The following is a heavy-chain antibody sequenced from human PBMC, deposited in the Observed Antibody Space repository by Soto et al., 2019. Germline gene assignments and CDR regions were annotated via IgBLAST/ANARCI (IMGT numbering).Heavy chain of an antibody. CDR2: ISHSGTT. CDR3: ARFRGNQLLAWFDP. V-gene: IGHV4-31*03. J-gene: IGHJ5*02. CDR1: GGSISSGGYY. D-gene: IGHD2-2*01. Sequence: QVQLQESGPGLVKPSQTLSLTCTVSGGSISSGGYYWSWIRQHPGKGLEWIGYISHSGTTYYNPSHQRRVTISVDTSKNQFSLKLTSVPAADTAVYYCARFRGNQLLAWFDPWGQGTLVTVSS.